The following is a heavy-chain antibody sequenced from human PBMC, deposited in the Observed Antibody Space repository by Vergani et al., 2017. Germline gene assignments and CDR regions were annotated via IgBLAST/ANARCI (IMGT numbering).Heavy chain of an antibody. Sequence: QVQLVESGGGVVQPGRSLRLSCAASGFTFSSYGMHWVRQAPGKGLEWVAVIWYDGSNKYYADSVKGRFTISRDNSKNTLYLQMNSLRAEDTAVYYCAREDPYSNYFDYWGQGTLVTVSS. D-gene: IGHD4-11*01. CDR1: GFTFSSYG. V-gene: IGHV3-33*08. CDR3: AREDPYSNYFDY. CDR2: IWYDGSNK. J-gene: IGHJ4*02.